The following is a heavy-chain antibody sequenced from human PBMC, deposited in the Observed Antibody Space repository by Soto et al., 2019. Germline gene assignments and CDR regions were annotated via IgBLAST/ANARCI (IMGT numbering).Heavy chain of an antibody. J-gene: IGHJ3*02. CDR2: IYYSGST. D-gene: IGHD6-19*01. CDR3: ARHSGWYHAFDI. V-gene: IGHV4-39*01. CDR1: GGSIGSSSYY. Sequence: PSETLSLTCTVSGGSIGSSSYYWGWIRQPPGKGLEWIGSIYYSGSTYYNPSLKSRVTISVDTSKNQFSLKLSSVTAADTAVYHCARHSGWYHAFDIWGQGTMVTVSS.